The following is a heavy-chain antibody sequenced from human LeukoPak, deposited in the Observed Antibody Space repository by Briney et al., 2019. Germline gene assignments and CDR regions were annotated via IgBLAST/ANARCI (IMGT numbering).Heavy chain of an antibody. J-gene: IGHJ4*02. V-gene: IGHV3-21*01. D-gene: IGHD1-26*01. CDR1: GFTFSSYN. Sequence: SGRSLRLSCAASGFTFSSYNMNWVRQAPGKGLEWVSSISGSSSHIYYADLMKGRFIISRDNTKNPLYLEMNSLRAEDTAVYYCARFSGSYGLYYFDHWGQRMLVTVSS. CDR2: ISGSSSHI. CDR3: ARFSGSYGLYYFDH.